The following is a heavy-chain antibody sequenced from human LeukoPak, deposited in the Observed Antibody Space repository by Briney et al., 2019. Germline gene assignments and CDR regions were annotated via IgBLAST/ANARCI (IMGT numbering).Heavy chain of an antibody. CDR2: IGISSGNT. D-gene: IGHD6-19*01. CDR1: GFSFGDYS. Sequence: PGGSLRLSCAASGFSFGDYSMNWVRQAPGKGLEWISYIGISSGNTYYADSVKGRFTISRDNAKNSLYLQMNSLRAEDTAVYYCARGSGWYNIWGQGTLVTVSS. V-gene: IGHV3-21*05. CDR3: ARGSGWYNI. J-gene: IGHJ4*02.